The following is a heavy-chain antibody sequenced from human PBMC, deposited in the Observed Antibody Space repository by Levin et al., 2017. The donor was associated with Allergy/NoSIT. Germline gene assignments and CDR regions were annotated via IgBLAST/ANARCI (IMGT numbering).Heavy chain of an antibody. CDR3: ARVSGTGDY. Sequence: LSLPCAASGFPFSSYSMIWVRQAPGKGLEWVSYITGSSDTTYYTHSVKGRFTISRDNAKNSLYLQMNSLRDEDTAVYYCARVSGTGDYWGQGTLVTVSS. J-gene: IGHJ4*02. CDR2: ITGSSDTT. D-gene: IGHD3-10*01. V-gene: IGHV3-48*02. CDR1: GFPFSSYS.